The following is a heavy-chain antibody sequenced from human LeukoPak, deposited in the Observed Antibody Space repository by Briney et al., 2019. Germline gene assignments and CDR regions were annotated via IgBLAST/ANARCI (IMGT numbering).Heavy chain of an antibody. D-gene: IGHD3-16*01. Sequence: GASVKVSCKASGYTFTSYYMHWVRQAPGQGLEWMGWINPNSGGTNYAQKFQGRVTMTRDTSRSTAYMELSRLRSYDTAVYYCARDPRGEVGSVDYWGQGTLVTVSS. CDR3: ARDPRGEVGSVDY. CDR1: GYTFTSYY. V-gene: IGHV1-2*02. J-gene: IGHJ4*02. CDR2: INPNSGGT.